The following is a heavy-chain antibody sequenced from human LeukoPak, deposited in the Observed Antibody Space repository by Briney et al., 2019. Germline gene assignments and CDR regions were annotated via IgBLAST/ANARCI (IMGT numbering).Heavy chain of an antibody. Sequence: PSGTLSLTCAVSGGSISSSNWWSWVRQPPGKGLEWIGEIYHSGSTNYNPSLKSRVTISVDKSKNQFSLKLSSVTAADTAVYYCARDRYYYDSSSYFSAFDTWGQGTMVTVSS. D-gene: IGHD3-22*01. CDR2: IYHSGST. J-gene: IGHJ3*02. V-gene: IGHV4-4*02. CDR1: GGSISSSNW. CDR3: ARDRYYYDSSSYFSAFDT.